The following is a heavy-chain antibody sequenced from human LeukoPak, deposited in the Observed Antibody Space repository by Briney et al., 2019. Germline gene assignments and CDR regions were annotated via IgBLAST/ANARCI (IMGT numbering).Heavy chain of an antibody. CDR2: MYLSGTT. D-gene: IGHD3-22*01. CDR3: AGLVGRYSSGLYYYYFDY. J-gene: IGHJ4*02. V-gene: IGHV4-4*02. Sequence: QASETLSLTCTVSGDSINSLDLWSWVRQPPGKGLEWIGEMYLSGTTHSNPSVKSRVTISIDKSKNQFFLNLSSVTAADTAVYYCAGLVGRYSSGLYYYYFDYWGQGTLVTASS. CDR1: GDSINSLDL.